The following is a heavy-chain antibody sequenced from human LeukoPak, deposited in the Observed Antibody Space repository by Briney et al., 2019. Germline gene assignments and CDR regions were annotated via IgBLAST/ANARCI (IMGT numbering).Heavy chain of an antibody. D-gene: IGHD6-19*01. CDR1: GFTFSSYA. J-gene: IGHJ3*02. Sequence: GGPLRLSCAASGFTFSSYAMSWVRQAPGKGLEWVSAISGSGGSTYYADSVKGRFTISRDNSKNTLYLQMNSLRAEDTAVYYCARAKVRSSGWLDAFDIWGQGTMVTVSS. CDR3: ARAKVRSSGWLDAFDI. CDR2: ISGSGGST. V-gene: IGHV3-23*01.